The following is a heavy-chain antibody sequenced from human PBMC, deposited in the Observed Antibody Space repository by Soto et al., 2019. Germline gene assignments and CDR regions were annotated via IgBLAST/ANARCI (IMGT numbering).Heavy chain of an antibody. CDR1: GYTFPLYD. CDR3: ARGASRPFDY. CDR2: ISPYNGNK. Sequence: ASVKVSCKASGYTFPLYDISWVRQAPGQGLEWMGRISPYNGNKHYAQKLQGRVTMTTDTSTSTSYMELRSLRSDDTAVYYCARGASRPFDYWGQGTPVTAPQ. D-gene: IGHD6-6*01. V-gene: IGHV1-18*01. J-gene: IGHJ4*02.